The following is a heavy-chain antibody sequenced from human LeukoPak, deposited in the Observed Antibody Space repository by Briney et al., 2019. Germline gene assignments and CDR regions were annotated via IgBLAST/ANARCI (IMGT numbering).Heavy chain of an antibody. CDR1: GYTFTGYY. CDR3: ARAIIVVVPAAMRPDYYYYGMDV. J-gene: IGHJ6*02. Sequence: ASVKVSCKASGYTFTGYYMHWVRQAPGQGLEWMGWISAYNGNTNYAQKLQGRVTMTTDTSTSTAYMELRSLRSDDTAVYYCARAIIVVVPAAMRPDYYYYGMDVWGQGTTVTVSS. D-gene: IGHD2-2*01. CDR2: ISAYNGNT. V-gene: IGHV1-18*04.